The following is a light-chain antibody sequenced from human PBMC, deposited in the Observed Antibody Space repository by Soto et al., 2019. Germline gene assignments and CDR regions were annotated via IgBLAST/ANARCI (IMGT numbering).Light chain of an antibody. CDR1: SSDVGGYNY. CDR2: DVS. V-gene: IGLV2-14*01. J-gene: IGLJ2*01. CDR3: SSYTSSSTLVV. Sequence: QSALTQPASVSGSPVQSITIACTGTSSDVGGYNYVSWYQQHPGKAPKLMIYDVSNRPSGVSNRFSGPKSGNTASLTSSGLQAEDEADYYCSSYTSSSTLVVFGGGTKLTVL.